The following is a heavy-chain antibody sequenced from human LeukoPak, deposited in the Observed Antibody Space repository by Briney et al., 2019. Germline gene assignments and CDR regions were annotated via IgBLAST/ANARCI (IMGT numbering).Heavy chain of an antibody. D-gene: IGHD3-9*01. Sequence: PSETLTLTCTVSGGSINNYYWTWIRQPAGKGLEWIGRIYSSGKTNYNPSLKSRVTMSVDTSNNQLSLMMTAVTAADTAVFYCARTPQGDNYFDYWGQGLLVTVSS. J-gene: IGHJ4*02. CDR2: IYSSGKT. CDR1: GGSINNYY. CDR3: ARTPQGDNYFDY. V-gene: IGHV4-4*07.